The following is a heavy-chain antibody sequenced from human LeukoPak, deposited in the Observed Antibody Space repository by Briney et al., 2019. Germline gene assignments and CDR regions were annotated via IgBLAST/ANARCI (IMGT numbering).Heavy chain of an antibody. V-gene: IGHV4-59*01. D-gene: IGHD5-24*01. J-gene: IGHJ4*02. Sequence: SETLSLTCTVSGGSISSYYWSWIRQPPGKGLEWIGHLYYGGSTNYNPSLKSRVTISVDTSKNQFSLMLSSVPAADTAVYYCAREDGRDGYNYVAYWGQGTLVTVSS. CDR2: LYYGGST. CDR3: AREDGRDGYNYVAY. CDR1: GGSISSYY.